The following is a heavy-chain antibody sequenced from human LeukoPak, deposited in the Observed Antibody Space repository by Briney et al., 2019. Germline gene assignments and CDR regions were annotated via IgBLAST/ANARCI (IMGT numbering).Heavy chain of an antibody. V-gene: IGHV4-34*01. CDR1: AGSFSGYY. CDR2: INHSGST. J-gene: IGHJ4*02. CDR3: AGHNTGDYYDSRDFDY. D-gene: IGHD3-22*01. Sequence: SETLSLTCAVYAGSFSGYYWSLIRQPPGKGLEWIGEINHSGSTNYNPSLKSRVTISVDTSKNQFSLKLSSVTAADTAVYYCAGHNTGDYYDSRDFDYWGQGTLVTVSS.